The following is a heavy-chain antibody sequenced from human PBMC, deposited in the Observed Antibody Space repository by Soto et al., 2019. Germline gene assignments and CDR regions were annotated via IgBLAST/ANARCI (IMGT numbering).Heavy chain of an antibody. D-gene: IGHD6-13*01. Sequence: GESLKISCKGSGYSFTIYWISWVRQMPGKGLEWMGRIDPSDSYTNYSPSFQGHVTISADKSISTAYLQWSSLKASDTAMYYCXRQEGSSWYYYYYGMDVWGQGTTVTVSS. J-gene: IGHJ6*02. CDR2: IDPSDSYT. V-gene: IGHV5-10-1*01. CDR1: GYSFTIYW. CDR3: XRQEGSSWYYYYYGMDV.